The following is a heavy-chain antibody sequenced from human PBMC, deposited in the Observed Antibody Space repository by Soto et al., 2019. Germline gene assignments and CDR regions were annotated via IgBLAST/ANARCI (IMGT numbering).Heavy chain of an antibody. CDR2: IDWDDDK. CDR1: GFSLSASGMC. J-gene: IGHJ6*02. D-gene: IGHD4-17*01. V-gene: IGHV2-70*01. Sequence: SGPTLVNPTQTLTLTCTFSGFSLSASGMCVSWIRQPPGKALERLALIDWDDDKYYSTSLKTRLTISKDTSKNQVVLTMTNMDPVDTATYYCARIRRVYYGDYGYYYYGMDVWGQGTTVTVSS. CDR3: ARIRRVYYGDYGYYYYGMDV.